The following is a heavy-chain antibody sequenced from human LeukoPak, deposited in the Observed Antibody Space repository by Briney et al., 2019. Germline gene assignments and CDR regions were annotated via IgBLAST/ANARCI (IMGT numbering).Heavy chain of an antibody. D-gene: IGHD5-12*01. CDR3: ARGSYSGYGVDY. CDR1: GFTFSSYA. V-gene: IGHV3-72*01. CDR2: IRNKANHYTT. Sequence: GGSLRLSCAASGFTFSSYALSWVRQAPGKGLEWVGRIRNKANHYTTEYAASAKGRFSISRDESKNSLYLQVNSLKTEDTAVYYCARGSYSGYGVDYWGQGTLVTVSS. J-gene: IGHJ4*02.